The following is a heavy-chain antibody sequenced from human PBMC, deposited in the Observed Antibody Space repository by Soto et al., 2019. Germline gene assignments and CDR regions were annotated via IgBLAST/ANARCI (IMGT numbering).Heavy chain of an antibody. D-gene: IGHD6-6*01. CDR2: ISGSGGST. CDR3: AKVYGGYTSSCLDY. J-gene: IGHJ4*02. CDR1: GFTFSSYA. V-gene: IGHV3-23*01. Sequence: VGSLRLSCAASGFTFSSYAMSWVRQAPGKGLEWVSVISGSGGSTYYSDFVKGRFTISRDNSKNTLYLQMNSLRAEDTAVYYCAKVYGGYTSSCLDYWGQGTLVTVSS.